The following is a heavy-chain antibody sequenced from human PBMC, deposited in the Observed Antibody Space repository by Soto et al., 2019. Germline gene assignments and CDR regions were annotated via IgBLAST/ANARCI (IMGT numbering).Heavy chain of an antibody. V-gene: IGHV4-31*03. CDR2: MYYSGST. J-gene: IGHJ4*02. Sequence: QVQLQESGPGLVKPSQTLSLTCTVSGGSISTGAYYWTWIRQPPGKGLEWLGFMYYSGSTDYNPSLKSRLNISVDTSRNQFSLKLSSVTAADTAVYYCARALFNPRDRSGWYFDHWGQGTLVTVSS. D-gene: IGHD6-19*01. CDR3: ARALFNPRDRSGWYFDH. CDR1: GGSISTGAYY.